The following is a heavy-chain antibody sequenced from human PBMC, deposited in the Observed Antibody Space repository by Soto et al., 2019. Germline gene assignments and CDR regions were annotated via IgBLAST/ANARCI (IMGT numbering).Heavy chain of an antibody. J-gene: IGHJ6*02. D-gene: IGHD1-26*01. CDR1: GFTFSSYA. Sequence: GSLRLSCAASGFTFSSYAMHWVRQAPGKGLEWVAVISYDGSNKYYADSVKGRFTISRDNSKNTLYLQMNSLRAEDTAVYYCARDFASEELYGMDVWGQGTTVTVS. V-gene: IGHV3-30-3*01. CDR2: ISYDGSNK. CDR3: ARDFASEELYGMDV.